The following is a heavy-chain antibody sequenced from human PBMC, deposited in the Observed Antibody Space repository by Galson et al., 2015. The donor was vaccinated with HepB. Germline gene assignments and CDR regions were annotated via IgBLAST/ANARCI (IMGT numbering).Heavy chain of an antibody. J-gene: IGHJ5*02. CDR3: ARDSRIFGDNRLDP. D-gene: IGHD3-3*01. Sequence: YWSWIRQPAGKGLEWIGRIYTSGSTNYNPSLRSRVTMSVDTSKNQFSLKLSSVTAADTAVYYCARDSRIFGDNRLDPWGQGTLVTVSS. CDR2: IYTSGST. V-gene: IGHV4-4*07. CDR1: Y.